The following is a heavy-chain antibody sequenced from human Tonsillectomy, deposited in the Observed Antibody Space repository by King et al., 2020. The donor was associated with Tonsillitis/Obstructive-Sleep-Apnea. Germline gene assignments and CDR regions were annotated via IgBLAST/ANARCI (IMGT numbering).Heavy chain of an antibody. CDR2: IGGGGDTT. V-gene: IGHV3-48*02. CDR3: ARDSQYAFDI. CDR1: GFTFSTYS. Sequence: VQLVESGGGSVQPGGSLRLSCAASGFTFSTYSMNWVRQAPGKGLEWVSYIGGGGDTTYYPDSVKGRFTISRDNAKNSLYLQMNTLRDEDTAVYYCARDSQYAFDIWGQGTMVTVSS. J-gene: IGHJ3*02. D-gene: IGHD5-24*01.